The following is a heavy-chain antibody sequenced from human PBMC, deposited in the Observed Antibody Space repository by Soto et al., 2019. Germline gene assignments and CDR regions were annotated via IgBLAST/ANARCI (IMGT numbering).Heavy chain of an antibody. Sequence: SETLSLTCTVSGGSVSSGSYYWSWIRQPPGKGLQWIGYISFTGSTNYNPSLKSRLTISVDTSKNQFSLKLSSVTAADTAVYYCARGLITGSHYSGGWYYFDSWGQGTQVTVSS. D-gene: IGHD6-19*01. V-gene: IGHV4-61*01. CDR2: ISFTGST. CDR3: ARGLITGSHYSGGWYYFDS. J-gene: IGHJ4*02. CDR1: GGSVSSGSYY.